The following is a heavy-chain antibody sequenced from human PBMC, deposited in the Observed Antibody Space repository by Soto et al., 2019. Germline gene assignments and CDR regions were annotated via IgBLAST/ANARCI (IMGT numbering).Heavy chain of an antibody. CDR1: GFTFSSYS. Sequence: EVQLVESGGGLVKPGGSLRLSCAASGFTFSSYSMNWVRQAPGKGLEWVSSISSSSSYIYYADSVKGRFTISRDNAKNSLYLQMNSLRGEDTALYYCARDPSHYYCSGSYYKPVDYWGQGTLVTVSS. V-gene: IGHV3-21*01. D-gene: IGHD3-10*01. CDR2: ISSSSSYI. CDR3: ARDPSHYYCSGSYYKPVDY. J-gene: IGHJ4*02.